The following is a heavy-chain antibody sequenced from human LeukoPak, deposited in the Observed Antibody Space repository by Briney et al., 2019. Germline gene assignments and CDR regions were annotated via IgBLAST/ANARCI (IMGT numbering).Heavy chain of an antibody. D-gene: IGHD2-15*01. CDR3: ARDCSGGSCYCA. CDR1: GYTFTSYD. J-gene: IGHJ4*02. Sequence: ASVKVSCRASGYTFTSYDINWVRQATGQGLEWMGWMNPNSGNTGYAQKFQGRVTMTRNTSISTAYMELSSLRSEDTAVYYCARDCSGGSCYCAWGQGTLVTVSS. CDR2: MNPNSGNT. V-gene: IGHV1-8*01.